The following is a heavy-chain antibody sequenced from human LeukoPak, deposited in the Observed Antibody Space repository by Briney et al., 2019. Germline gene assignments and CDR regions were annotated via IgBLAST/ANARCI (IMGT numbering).Heavy chain of an antibody. Sequence: SETLSLTCTVSGGSISSSSYYWGWIRQPPGTGLEWIGSIYYSGSTYYNPSLKSRVTISVDTSKNQFSLKLSSVTAADTAVYYCASAPYSNYADYWGQGTLVTVSS. D-gene: IGHD4-11*01. V-gene: IGHV4-39*01. J-gene: IGHJ4*02. CDR3: ASAPYSNYADY. CDR2: IYYSGST. CDR1: GGSISSSSYY.